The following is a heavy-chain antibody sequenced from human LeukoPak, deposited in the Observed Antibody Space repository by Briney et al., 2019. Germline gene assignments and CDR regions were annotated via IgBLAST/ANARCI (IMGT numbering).Heavy chain of an antibody. CDR3: ARGRGIVAPSGY. J-gene: IGHJ4*02. CDR2: ISYDGSNK. V-gene: IGHV3-30*04. Sequence: GGSLRLSCAASGFTFSSYAMHWVRQAPGKGLEWVAVISYDGSNKYYADSVKGRFTISRDNSKNMLYLQMNSLRAEDTAVYYCARGRGIVAPSGYWGQGTLVTVSS. CDR1: GFTFSSYA. D-gene: IGHD1-26*01.